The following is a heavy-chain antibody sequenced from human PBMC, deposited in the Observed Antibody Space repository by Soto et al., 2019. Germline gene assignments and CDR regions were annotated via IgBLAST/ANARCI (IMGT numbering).Heavy chain of an antibody. CDR1: GGSISSSSYY. J-gene: IGHJ5*02. V-gene: IGHV4-39*07. Sequence: SETLSLTCPVSGGSISSSSYYWGWIRQPPGKGLEWIGSIYYSGSTYYNPSLKSRVTISVDTSKNQFSLKLSSVTAADTAVYYCARFRVQSWFDPWGQGTLVTVSS. CDR3: ARFRVQSWFDP. CDR2: IYYSGST.